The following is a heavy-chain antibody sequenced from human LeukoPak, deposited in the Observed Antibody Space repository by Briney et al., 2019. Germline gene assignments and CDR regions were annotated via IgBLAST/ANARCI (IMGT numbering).Heavy chain of an antibody. V-gene: IGHV4-39*07. CDR1: GGSISSNNYY. Sequence: SETLSLTCTVSGGSISSNNYYWSWIRQPPGKGLEWIGSIYYSGSTCYNPSLKSRVTISPDTSKNQFSLKLSSVTAADTAVYYCAREMQYYYDSSGYHIDYWGQGTLVTVSS. CDR2: IYYSGST. J-gene: IGHJ4*02. D-gene: IGHD3-22*01. CDR3: AREMQYYYDSSGYHIDY.